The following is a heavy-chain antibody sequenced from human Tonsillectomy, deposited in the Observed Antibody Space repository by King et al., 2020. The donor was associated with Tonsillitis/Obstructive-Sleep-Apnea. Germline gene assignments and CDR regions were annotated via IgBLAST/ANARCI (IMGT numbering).Heavy chain of an antibody. CDR2: INWNGGST. CDR1: GFTFDDFG. Sequence: VQLVESGGGVVRPGGSLRLSCAASGFTFDDFGMGWVRQAPGKGLEWVSGINWNGGSTGYADSVKGRFTISRDNAKNSLYLQMNSLGAEDTALYYCARVVDFWSGYPTYYFDYWGQGTLVTVSS. J-gene: IGHJ4*02. D-gene: IGHD3-3*01. CDR3: ARVVDFWSGYPTYYFDY. V-gene: IGHV3-20*04.